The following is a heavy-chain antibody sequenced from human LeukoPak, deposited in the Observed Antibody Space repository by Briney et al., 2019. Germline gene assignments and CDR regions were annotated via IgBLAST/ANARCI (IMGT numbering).Heavy chain of an antibody. Sequence: GGSLRLSCAASGFTFSSFAMTWVRQAPGKGLEWVSVISGSGDTTYYADSVKGRLTISRDNSKNTLYLQMNSLRAEDTAVYYCAREGLIFDYWGQGTLVTVSS. J-gene: IGHJ4*02. CDR3: AREGLIFDY. CDR1: GFTFSSFA. CDR2: ISGSGDTT. V-gene: IGHV3-23*01.